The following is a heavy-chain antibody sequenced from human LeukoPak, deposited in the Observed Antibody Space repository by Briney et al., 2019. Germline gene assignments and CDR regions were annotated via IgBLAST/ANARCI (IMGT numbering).Heavy chain of an antibody. CDR1: GGSFSGYY. J-gene: IGHJ6*03. Sequence: SATLALTCAVYGGSFSGYYWSWIRQPPGKGLEWIGEINRSGSTNYNPSLKSRVTISVDTSKNQFSLKLSSVTAADTPVYYCARGYYDFWSGYYSYYYMDVWGKGTTVTVSS. D-gene: IGHD3-3*01. CDR2: INRSGST. CDR3: ARGYYDFWSGYYSYYYMDV. V-gene: IGHV4-34*01.